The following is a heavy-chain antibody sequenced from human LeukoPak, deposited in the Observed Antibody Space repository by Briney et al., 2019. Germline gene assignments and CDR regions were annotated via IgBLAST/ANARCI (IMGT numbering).Heavy chain of an antibody. Sequence: GGSLRLSCAASGFTFSSYGMHWVRQAPGKGLEWVAVISYDGSNKYYADSVKGRFTISRDNSKNTLYLQMNSLRAEDTAVYYCAKMSVAGTNFDYWGQGTLVTVSS. CDR2: ISYDGSNK. CDR1: GFTFSSYG. J-gene: IGHJ4*02. CDR3: AKMSVAGTNFDY. D-gene: IGHD6-19*01. V-gene: IGHV3-30*18.